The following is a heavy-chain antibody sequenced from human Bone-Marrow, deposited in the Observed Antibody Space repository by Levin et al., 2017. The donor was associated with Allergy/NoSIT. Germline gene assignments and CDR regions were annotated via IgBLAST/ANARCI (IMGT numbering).Heavy chain of an antibody. J-gene: IGHJ4*02. CDR3: AHRSIFGVDAFDF. D-gene: IGHD3-3*01. Sequence: SGPTLVKPTQTLTVTCAFSGFSLRSNGEGVAWIRQPPGRALEWLGIIYWDDARRYTPSLKARLTITKDTSRNQVVLTMTNMDPVDTGTYYCAHRSIFGVDAFDFWGQGALVTVSS. CDR1: GFSLRSNGEG. CDR2: IYWDDAR. V-gene: IGHV2-5*02.